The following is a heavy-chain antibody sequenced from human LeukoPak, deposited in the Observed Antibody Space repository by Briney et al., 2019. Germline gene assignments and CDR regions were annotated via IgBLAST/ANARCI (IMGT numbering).Heavy chain of an antibody. V-gene: IGHV3-23*01. D-gene: IGHD2-8*01. Sequence: GGSLRLSCAVSGFTFSSYAMNWVHQAPGKGLEWVSGISGSGAGTYYADSVKGRFTISRDNSKNTLYLQMNSLRAEDTAVYYCAKMVREFYTISYYFDYWGQGTLVTVSS. CDR3: AKMVREFYTISYYFDY. J-gene: IGHJ4*02. CDR1: GFTFSSYA. CDR2: ISGSGAGT.